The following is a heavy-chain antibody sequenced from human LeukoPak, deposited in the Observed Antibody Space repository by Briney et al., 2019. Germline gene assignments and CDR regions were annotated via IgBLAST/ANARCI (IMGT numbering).Heavy chain of an antibody. V-gene: IGHV3-13*01. CDR1: GFSFSSYD. Sequence: GGSLRLSCAASGFSFSSYDMHWVRQAAGKGLEWVPAIATAGDTYYPASVRGRFTISRENAKSSLYLQMSSLRAGDTGVYYCARGTVTTGQFDYWGQGTLVTVSS. CDR2: IATAGDT. J-gene: IGHJ4*02. CDR3: ARGTVTTGQFDY. D-gene: IGHD4-17*01.